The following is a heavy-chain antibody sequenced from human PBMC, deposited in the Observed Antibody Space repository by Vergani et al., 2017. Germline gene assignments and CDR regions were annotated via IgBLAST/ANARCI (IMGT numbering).Heavy chain of an antibody. CDR2: IYYSGST. CDR1: GGSISSYY. J-gene: IGHJ3*02. CDR3: ARNPYCGGDCYSDAFDI. Sequence: QVQLQESGPGLVKPSETLSLTCTVSGGSISSYYWSWIRQPPGKGLELIGYIYYSGSTNYNPSLKSRVTISVDTSKKQFSLKLSSVTAADTAVYYCARNPYCGGDCYSDAFDIWGQGTMVTVSS. D-gene: IGHD2-21*02. V-gene: IGHV4-59*01.